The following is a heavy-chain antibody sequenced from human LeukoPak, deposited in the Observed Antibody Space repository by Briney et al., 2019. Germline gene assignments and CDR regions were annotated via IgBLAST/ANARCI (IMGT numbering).Heavy chain of an antibody. Sequence: ASVKVSCKASGYTFTSYDINWVRQATGQGLEWMGWMNPNSGNTGYAQKFQGRVIMTRNTSISTAYMELSSLRSEDTAVYYCARADYDSSGSTRKQIDYWGQGTLVTVSS. CDR1: GYTFTSYD. D-gene: IGHD3-22*01. J-gene: IGHJ4*02. V-gene: IGHV1-8*01. CDR2: MNPNSGNT. CDR3: ARADYDSSGSTRKQIDY.